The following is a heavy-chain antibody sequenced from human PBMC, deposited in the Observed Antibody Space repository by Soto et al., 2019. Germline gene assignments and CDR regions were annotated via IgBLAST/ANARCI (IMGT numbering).Heavy chain of an antibody. CDR1: GGSISSGGYY. Sequence: QVQLQESGPGLVKPSQTLSLTCTVSGGSISSGGYYWSWIRQHPGKGLEWIGYIYYSGSTYYNPSLKSRLTRSVDPSKTQFSLKLSSLTAADTAVYYCAGIYSGSPGGTLRDWGQGTLVTVSS. D-gene: IGHD1-26*01. CDR2: IYYSGST. V-gene: IGHV4-31*03. CDR3: AGIYSGSPGGTLRD. J-gene: IGHJ4*02.